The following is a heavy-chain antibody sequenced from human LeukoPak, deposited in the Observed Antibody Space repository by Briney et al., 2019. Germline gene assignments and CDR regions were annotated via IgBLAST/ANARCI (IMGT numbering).Heavy chain of an antibody. J-gene: IGHJ4*02. V-gene: IGHV3-30-3*01. CDR3: ARSQSGSYGFEDY. CDR1: GFTFSSYA. Sequence: GGSLRLSCAASGFTFSSYAMHWVRQAPGKGLEWVAVISYDGSNKYYADSVKGRFTISRDNSKNTLYLQMNSLRAEDTAVYYCARSQSGSYGFEDYWGQGTLVTVSS. CDR2: ISYDGSNK. D-gene: IGHD1-26*01.